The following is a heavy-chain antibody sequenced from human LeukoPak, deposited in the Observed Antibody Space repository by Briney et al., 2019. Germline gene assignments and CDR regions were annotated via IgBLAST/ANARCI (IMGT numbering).Heavy chain of an antibody. V-gene: IGHV4-4*02. J-gene: IGHJ4*02. CDR2: IYHGGST. D-gene: IGHD4-11*01. CDR3: ARAATVATYRELDY. Sequence: SETLSLTCAVSGGSISSTDWWTWVRQPPGKGLEWIAEIYHGGSTNYNPSLKSRVTISVDKSKNQFSLQLSSVTAADTAVYYCARAATVATYRELDYWGQGTLVTVSS. CDR1: GGSISSTDW.